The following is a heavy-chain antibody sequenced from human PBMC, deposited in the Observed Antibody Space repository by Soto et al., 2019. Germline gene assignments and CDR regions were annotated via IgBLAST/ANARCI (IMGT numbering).Heavy chain of an antibody. Sequence: ASVKVSCKASGYTFTGYYMHWVRQARGQGLEWMGWINPNSDGTNYAQKFQGRVTMTRDTSIITAYMELSRLRSDDTAVYYCARESDCSGGSCLDYWGQGTLVTVSS. D-gene: IGHD2-15*01. CDR3: ARESDCSGGSCLDY. CDR1: GYTFTGYY. CDR2: INPNSDGT. J-gene: IGHJ4*02. V-gene: IGHV1-2*02.